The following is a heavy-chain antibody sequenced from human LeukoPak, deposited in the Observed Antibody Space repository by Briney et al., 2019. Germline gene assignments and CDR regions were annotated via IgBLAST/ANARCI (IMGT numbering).Heavy chain of an antibody. J-gene: IGHJ4*02. D-gene: IGHD1-1*01. CDR1: GFTHNKSTYPFNTYA. Sequence: PGGSLRLSCAASGFTHNKSTYPFNTYAMHWVRQAPGQGPEWVAVISHDGNTQHYADSVKGRFTISRDNSRDTLSLQMNNLRTEDTAVYYCAKVEGASKASVYWGQGALVTVSS. CDR2: ISHDGNTQ. CDR3: AKVEGASKASVY. V-gene: IGHV3-30-3*01.